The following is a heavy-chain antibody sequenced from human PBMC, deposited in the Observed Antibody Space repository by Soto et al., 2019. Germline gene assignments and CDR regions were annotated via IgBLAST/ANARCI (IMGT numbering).Heavy chain of an antibody. CDR3: VSGLEWEP. V-gene: IGHV3-23*01. J-gene: IGHJ5*02. CDR2: ITPSGDNT. Sequence: GGSLRLSCAASGFAFSTHAMNWVRQAPGKGLAWVSSITPSGDNTYYADSVKGRFTISRDNSKNSLSLQMNSLRVEDTAVYYCVSGLEWEPLGQGTLVTVSS. D-gene: IGHD1-26*01. CDR1: GFAFSTHA.